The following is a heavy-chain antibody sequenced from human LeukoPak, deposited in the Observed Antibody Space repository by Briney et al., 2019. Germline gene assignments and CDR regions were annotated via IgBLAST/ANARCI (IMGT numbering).Heavy chain of an antibody. Sequence: GGSLRLSCAASGFTFSTYAMNWVRQPPGKGLEWVSGISPSGASPYYADSVKGRFTISRDNSKSTVYLQVNSLGAADTAVYYCAKDRAPCSGARGFDCWGQGTLVTVSS. J-gene: IGHJ4*02. CDR2: ISPSGASP. V-gene: IGHV3-23*01. CDR3: AKDRAPCSGARGFDC. CDR1: GFTFSTYA. D-gene: IGHD2-15*01.